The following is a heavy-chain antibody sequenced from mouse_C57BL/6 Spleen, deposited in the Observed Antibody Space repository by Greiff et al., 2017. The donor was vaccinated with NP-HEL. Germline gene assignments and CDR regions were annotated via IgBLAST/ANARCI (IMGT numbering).Heavy chain of an antibody. CDR2: IDPSDSYT. J-gene: IGHJ3*01. CDR1: GYTFTSYW. D-gene: IGHD2-4*01. CDR3: ARLYYDYDRAY. Sequence: VQLQQPGAELVKPGASVKLSCKASGYTFTSYWMQWVKQRPGQGLEWIGEIDPSDSYTNYNQKFKGKATLTVDTSSSTAYMQLSSLTSEDSAVYYGARLYYDYDRAYWGQGTLVTVSA. V-gene: IGHV1-50*01.